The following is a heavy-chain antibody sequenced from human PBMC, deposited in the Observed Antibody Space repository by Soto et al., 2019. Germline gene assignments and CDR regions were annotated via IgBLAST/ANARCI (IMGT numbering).Heavy chain of an antibody. CDR3: EKDLNYYASFIYPHGMDG. J-gene: IGHJ6*02. V-gene: IGHV3-33*06. D-gene: IGHD3-10*01. Sequence: QVQLVESGGVVVQPGRSLRLSCAASGFTFSSYGMHWVRQAPGKGLEWVAVIWYDGSNKYYADSVKGRFTISRDNSKNTVYLQMNSLRAEDTAVYYCEKDLNYYASFIYPHGMDGWGQGTTVTVSS. CDR1: GFTFSSYG. CDR2: IWYDGSNK.